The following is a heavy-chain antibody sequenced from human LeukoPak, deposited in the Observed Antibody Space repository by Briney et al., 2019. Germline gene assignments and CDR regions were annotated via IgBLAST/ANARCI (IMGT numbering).Heavy chain of an antibody. V-gene: IGHV3-48*03. J-gene: IGHJ4*02. CDR3: ASSAALYCGGDCYTNFDY. Sequence: PGGSLRLSCAASGFTLSSYEMNWVRQAPGKGLEWVSYISSSGSTIYYADSVKGRFTISRDNAKNSLYLQMNSLRAEDTAVYYCASSAALYCGGDCYTNFDYWGQGTLVTVSS. CDR1: GFTLSSYE. CDR2: ISSSGSTI. D-gene: IGHD2-21*02.